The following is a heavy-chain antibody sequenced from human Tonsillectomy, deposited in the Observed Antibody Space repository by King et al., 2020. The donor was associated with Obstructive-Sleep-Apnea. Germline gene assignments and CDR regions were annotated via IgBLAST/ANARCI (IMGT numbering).Heavy chain of an antibody. Sequence: QLVQSGSELKTPGASVKVFCKASGYSFTSYAMNWVRQTPGQGLEGMGRINTNTGNPTYAQGFTGRFGFSLDTSGSTAYMQISSLKSEDTAVYYCARMVYSSSWYRFFASWGQGTLVTVSS. V-gene: IGHV7-4-1*02. CDR2: INTNTGNP. D-gene: IGHD6-13*01. CDR3: ARMVYSSSWYRFFAS. J-gene: IGHJ5*02. CDR1: GYSFTSYA.